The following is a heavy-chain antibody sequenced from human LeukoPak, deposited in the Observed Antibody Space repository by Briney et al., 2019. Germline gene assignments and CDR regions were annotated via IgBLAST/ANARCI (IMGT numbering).Heavy chain of an antibody. CDR3: ARLVVSSWYHEVLLGRDY. V-gene: IGHV4-39*01. Sequence: PSETLSLTCGVSGGSFSGYYWNWIRQPPGKGLEWLGSFYYSGSTYYKPSLKSRVTISVDTSKNQFSLKLSSVTAADTAVYYCARLVVSSWYHEVLLGRDYWGQGTLVTVSS. CDR1: GGSFSGYY. J-gene: IGHJ4*02. CDR2: FYYSGST. D-gene: IGHD6-13*01.